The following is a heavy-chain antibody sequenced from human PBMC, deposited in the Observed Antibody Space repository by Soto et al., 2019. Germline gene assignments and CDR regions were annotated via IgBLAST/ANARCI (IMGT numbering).Heavy chain of an antibody. CDR3: ARQGFGALHGLVDV. Sequence: PSETLSLTCTVSGGSISSSRCHWGWIRQPPGKGLEWIASIKYSGTTFYNPSLKSRVTLSVDTSKNQFALKLSSVTAAETAVYYCARQGFGALHGLVDVWGQGTTVTVSS. J-gene: IGHJ6*02. D-gene: IGHD3-10*01. V-gene: IGHV4-39*01. CDR2: IKYSGTT. CDR1: GGSISSSRCH.